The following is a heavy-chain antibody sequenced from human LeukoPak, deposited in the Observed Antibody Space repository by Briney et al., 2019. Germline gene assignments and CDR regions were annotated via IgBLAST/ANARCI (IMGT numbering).Heavy chain of an antibody. CDR3: ARAYSSSLYMDV. V-gene: IGHV1-2*02. D-gene: IGHD6-13*01. CDR1: GYTFTGYY. Sequence: ASVKVSCKASGYTFTGYYMHWVRQAPGQGLEWMGWINPNSGGTNCAQKFQGRVTMTRDTSISTAYMELSRLRSDDTAVYYCARAYSSSLYMDVWGQGTTVTVSS. J-gene: IGHJ6*02. CDR2: INPNSGGT.